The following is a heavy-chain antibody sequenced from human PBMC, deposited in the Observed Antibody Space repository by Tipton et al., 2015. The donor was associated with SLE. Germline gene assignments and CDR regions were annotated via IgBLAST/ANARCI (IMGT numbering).Heavy chain of an antibody. CDR2: IFHIGNT. V-gene: IGHV4-59*12. D-gene: IGHD4-17*01. CDR1: GGSISNYY. CDR3: ARDYKVTNPDQENFQY. Sequence: TLSLTCSVSGGSISNYYWSWIRQPPGKGLEWIGSIFHIGNTYYNPSLKSRVTISVDRSKNQFSLKLNSVTAADTAVYYCARDYKVTNPDQENFQYWGQGTLVTVSS. J-gene: IGHJ1*01.